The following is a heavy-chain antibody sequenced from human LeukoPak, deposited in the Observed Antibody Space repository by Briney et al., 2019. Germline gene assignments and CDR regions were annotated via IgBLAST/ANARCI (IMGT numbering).Heavy chain of an antibody. V-gene: IGHV3-23*01. CDR2: ISGSGGDT. CDR1: GFTFSSYV. Sequence: GGSLRHSCAASGFTFSSYVMSWVRQAPGKGLEWVSAISGSGGDTYYADSVKGRFTISRDNYKNTLFLQMNSLRAEDTAVYYCAKVSRDYGDYGWFDPWGQGTLVTVSS. J-gene: IGHJ5*02. CDR3: AKVSRDYGDYGWFDP. D-gene: IGHD4-17*01.